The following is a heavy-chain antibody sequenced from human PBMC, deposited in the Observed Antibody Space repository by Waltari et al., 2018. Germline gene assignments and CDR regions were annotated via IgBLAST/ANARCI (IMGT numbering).Heavy chain of an antibody. CDR3: ARDRGRGLYLDT. CDR1: GDSLSGTYW. CDR2: VHGSGRS. V-gene: IGHV4-4*02. Sequence: QLQLQESGPGLVKPSGTLSLSCAVSGDSLSGTYWWSWVRQSPQKGLEWLGQVHGSGRSNYSPSFASRVTVSLDTSNNQFSLKVTAATAADTAVYYCARDRGRGLYLDTWGPGTLVTVSP. D-gene: IGHD2-15*01. J-gene: IGHJ5*02.